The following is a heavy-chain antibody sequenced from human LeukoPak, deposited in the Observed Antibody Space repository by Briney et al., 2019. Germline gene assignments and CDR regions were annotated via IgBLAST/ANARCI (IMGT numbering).Heavy chain of an antibody. CDR2: ISSSSSYT. CDR3: ARGWEMNKFDY. D-gene: IGHD1-26*01. Sequence: GGSLRLSCAASGFTFSDYYMSWLRQAPGKGMEWVSYISSSSSYTNYADSVKGRFTISRDNAKNSLYLQMISLRAEDTAVYYCARGWEMNKFDYWGQGTLVTVSS. CDR1: GFTFSDYY. V-gene: IGHV3-11*06. J-gene: IGHJ4*02.